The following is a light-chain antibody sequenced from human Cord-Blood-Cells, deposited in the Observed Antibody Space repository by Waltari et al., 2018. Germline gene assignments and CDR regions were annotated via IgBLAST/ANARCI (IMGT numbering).Light chain of an antibody. J-gene: IGLJ3*02. Sequence: QSVLTQPPSVSGAPGQRVPIPCTGSSSNIGAGYDVNWYQQLPGTAPKLLIYGNSNRPSGVPDRFSGSKSGTSASLAITGLQAEDEADYYCQSYDSSLSGSVFGGGTKLTVL. CDR2: GNS. CDR1: SSNIGAGYD. V-gene: IGLV1-40*01. CDR3: QSYDSSLSGSV.